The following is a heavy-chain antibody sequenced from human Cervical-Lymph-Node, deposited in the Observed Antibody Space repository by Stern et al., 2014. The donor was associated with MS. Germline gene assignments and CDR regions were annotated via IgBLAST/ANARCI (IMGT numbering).Heavy chain of an antibody. D-gene: IGHD4-17*01. V-gene: IGHV5-51*01. CDR3: ARDYGDYAFDY. CDR2: IYPGDSDT. J-gene: IGHJ4*02. Sequence: VQLVESGAEVKKPGESLKISCKGSGYSFTANWIAWVRQMSGKGLEWMVIIYPGDSDTRYSPSFQGQVTISADKSISTAYLQWSSLKASDTAMYYCARDYGDYAFDYWGQGTLVTVSS. CDR1: GYSFTANW.